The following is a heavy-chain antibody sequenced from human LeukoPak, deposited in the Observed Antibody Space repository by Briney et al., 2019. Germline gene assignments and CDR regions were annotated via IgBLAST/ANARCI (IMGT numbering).Heavy chain of an antibody. CDR2: IKSKTDGGTT. D-gene: IGHD2-2*01. V-gene: IGHV3-15*01. CDR3: TGAGDIVVVPAASYAGY. J-gene: IGHJ4*02. CDR1: GFAFSNAW. Sequence: NPGGSLRLSCAASGFAFSNAWMSWVRQAPGKGLERVGRIKSKTDGGTTDYAAPVKGRFTISRDDSKNTLYLQMNSLKTEDTAVYYCTGAGDIVVVPAASYAGYWGQGTLVTVSS.